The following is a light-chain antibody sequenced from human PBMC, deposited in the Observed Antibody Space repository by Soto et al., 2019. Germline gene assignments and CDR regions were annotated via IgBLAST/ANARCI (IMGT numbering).Light chain of an antibody. CDR3: QSFDKYLSAVV. J-gene: IGLJ2*01. CDR1: SSNIGSNT. V-gene: IGLV1-44*01. CDR2: DNT. Sequence: QSVLTQPPSASGTPGQRVTISCSGSSSNIGSNTVNWYQQLPGTAPKLLIYDNTNRPSGVSVRFSGSKSGTSASLAISGLQAEDEADYYCQSFDKYLSAVVFGGGTQLTVL.